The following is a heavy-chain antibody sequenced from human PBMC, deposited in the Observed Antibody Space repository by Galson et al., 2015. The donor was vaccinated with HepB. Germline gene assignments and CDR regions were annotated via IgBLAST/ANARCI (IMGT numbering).Heavy chain of an antibody. CDR2: ISAYNGNT. CDR1: GYTFTSYG. Sequence: SVKVSCKASGYTFTSYGISWVRQAPGQGLEWMGWISAYNGNTNYAQKLQGRVTMTTDTSTSTAYMELRSLRSDDTAVYYCARDGGYCTGGVCYYDYIWGSGSRNWFDPWGQGTLVTVSS. D-gene: IGHD2-8*02. CDR3: ARDGGYCTGGVCYYDYIWGSGSRNWFDP. J-gene: IGHJ5*02. V-gene: IGHV1-18*01.